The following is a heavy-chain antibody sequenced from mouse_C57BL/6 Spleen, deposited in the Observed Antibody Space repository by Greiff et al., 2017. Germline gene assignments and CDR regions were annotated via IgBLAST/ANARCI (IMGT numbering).Heavy chain of an antibody. V-gene: IGHV14-4*01. J-gene: IGHJ3*01. CDR3: TTTVEATSRFAY. CDR1: GFNFTDYY. CDR2: IDPENGDP. Sequence: VQLQESGAELVRPGASVKLSCTASGFNFTDYYMHWVKQRPEQGLEWIGWIDPENGDPDYASQFQGKATLTADTSSNTAYLQLSSLTTEDEAVYYCTTTVEATSRFAYWGQGTLVTVSA. D-gene: IGHD1-1*01.